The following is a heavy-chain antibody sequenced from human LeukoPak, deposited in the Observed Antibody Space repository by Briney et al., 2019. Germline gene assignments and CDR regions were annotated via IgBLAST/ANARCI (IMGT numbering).Heavy chain of an antibody. D-gene: IGHD6-13*01. J-gene: IGHJ6*02. CDR1: GYTFTSYG. CDR2: MNPNSGIT. V-gene: IGHV1-8*02. CDR3: ATAQPPSSWPYHYYYGLDV. Sequence: GASVKVSCKASGYTFTSYGISWVRQAPGQGLEWMGWMNPNSGITNYAQQFQGRVSMTRNTSISTAYMELSNLRSEDTAVYYCATAQPPSSWPYHYYYGLDVWGLGTTVTVSS.